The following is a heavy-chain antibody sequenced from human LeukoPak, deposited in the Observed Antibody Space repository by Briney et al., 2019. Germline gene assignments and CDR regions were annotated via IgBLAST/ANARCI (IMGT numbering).Heavy chain of an antibody. V-gene: IGHV3-21*01. J-gene: IGHJ6*02. Sequence: GGSLRLSCAASGFTFSSSSMNWVRQAPAKGLEWFSSISSSSANIYYADSVKGRFTISRVNGKNSLYLQMNNLRAEDTAVFYCARDPGGVTMGYYGIDVWGQGTTVSVSS. CDR1: GFTFSSSS. CDR3: ARDPGGVTMGYYGIDV. D-gene: IGHD4/OR15-4a*01. CDR2: ISSSSANI.